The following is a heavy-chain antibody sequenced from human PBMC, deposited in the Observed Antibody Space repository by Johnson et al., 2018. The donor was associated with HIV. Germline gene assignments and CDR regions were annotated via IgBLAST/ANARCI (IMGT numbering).Heavy chain of an antibody. V-gene: IGHV3-30-3*01. D-gene: IGHD6-19*01. Sequence: QVQLVESGGGVVQPGRSLRISCAASGFTFSSYAMNWVRQAPGKGLEWVAVISYDGSNKYYADSVKGRFTISRDNSKNTLYLQMNSLRAEDTAVYYCAKDRGSGWYRDAFDIWGQGTMVTVSS. CDR2: ISYDGSNK. J-gene: IGHJ3*02. CDR3: AKDRGSGWYRDAFDI. CDR1: GFTFSSYA.